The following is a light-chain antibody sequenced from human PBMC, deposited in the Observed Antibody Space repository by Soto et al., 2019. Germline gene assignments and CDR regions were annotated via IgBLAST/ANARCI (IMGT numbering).Light chain of an antibody. Sequence: DIQMTQSPSSLSASIGDRVTLTCRASQDIGNSLAWFQQRPGKAPRSLIYAASNLQTGVPSRFSGSGSGTDFTLTISSLQPEDFATYYCQQYTGYPFTFGPGPKVDIK. CDR2: AAS. V-gene: IGKV1-16*01. J-gene: IGKJ3*01. CDR1: QDIGNS. CDR3: QQYTGYPFT.